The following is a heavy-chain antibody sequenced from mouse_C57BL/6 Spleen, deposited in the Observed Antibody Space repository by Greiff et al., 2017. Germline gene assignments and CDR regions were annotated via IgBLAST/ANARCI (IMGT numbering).Heavy chain of an antibody. CDR3: TTPITTVVYYDAMDY. D-gene: IGHD1-1*01. CDR1: GFNIKDDY. J-gene: IGHJ4*01. Sequence: VQLKQSGAELVRPGASVKLSCTASGFNIKDDYMHWVKQRPEQGLEWIGWIDPENGATEYASKFPGKATITADTSSNTAYLQLSRLTSDDTSVYYCTTPITTVVYYDAMDYWGQGTSVTVSS. V-gene: IGHV14-4*01. CDR2: IDPENGAT.